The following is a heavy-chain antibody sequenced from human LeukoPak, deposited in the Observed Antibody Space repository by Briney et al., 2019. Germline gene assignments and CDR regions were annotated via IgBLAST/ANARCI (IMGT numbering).Heavy chain of an antibody. Sequence: PSETLSLTCTVSGGSISSHNYYCGWIRQPPGKGLEWIASIHYDGTTYYSPSLKSRLTISVDTSKNQFSLKLSSVTAADTAVYYCARLLLWFGGCDYWGQGTLVTVSS. CDR2: IHYDGTT. CDR1: GGSISSHNYY. V-gene: IGHV4-39*01. J-gene: IGHJ4*02. CDR3: ARLLLWFGGCDY. D-gene: IGHD3-10*01.